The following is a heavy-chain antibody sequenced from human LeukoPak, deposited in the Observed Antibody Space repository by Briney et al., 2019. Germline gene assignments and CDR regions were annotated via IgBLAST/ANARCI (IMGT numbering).Heavy chain of an antibody. Sequence: GGSLRLSCAASGFTFSSYWMHWVRQAPGKGPVWVSRINSDGSSTSYADSVKGRFTISRDNAKNTLYLQMNSLRAEDTAVYYCARGEYSSGWYVKDFDYWGQGTLVTVSS. V-gene: IGHV3-74*01. CDR1: GFTFSSYW. CDR2: INSDGSST. J-gene: IGHJ4*02. D-gene: IGHD6-19*01. CDR3: ARGEYSSGWYVKDFDY.